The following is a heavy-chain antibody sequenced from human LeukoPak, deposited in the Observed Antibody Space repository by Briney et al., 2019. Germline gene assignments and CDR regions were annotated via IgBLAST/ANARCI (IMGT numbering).Heavy chain of an antibody. CDR2: ISLSGSTI. CDR3: ARERSFYGANLAVDY. J-gene: IGHJ4*02. CDR1: GFTFSDYY. D-gene: IGHD4/OR15-4a*01. Sequence: GGSLRLSCAASGFTFSDYYMSWIRQAPGKGLEWVSYISLSGSTIHYTDSVKGRFTISRDNARDSLFLQMISLRAEDTAVYYCARERSFYGANLAVDYWGQGTLVTVSS. V-gene: IGHV3-11*01.